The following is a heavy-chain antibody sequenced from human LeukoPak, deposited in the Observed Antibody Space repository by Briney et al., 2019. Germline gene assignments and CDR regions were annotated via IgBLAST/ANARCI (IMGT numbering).Heavy chain of an antibody. D-gene: IGHD3-10*01. CDR1: GFTFSSYG. CDR3: AKVLLRTMVREVTPFDY. CDR2: ISYDGSNK. J-gene: IGHJ4*02. Sequence: GGSLRLSCAASGFTFSSYGMHWVRQAPGKGLEWVAVISYDGSNKYYADSVKGRFTISRDNSKNTLYLQMNSLSAEDTAVYYCAKVLLRTMVREVTPFDYWGQGTLVTVSS. V-gene: IGHV3-30*18.